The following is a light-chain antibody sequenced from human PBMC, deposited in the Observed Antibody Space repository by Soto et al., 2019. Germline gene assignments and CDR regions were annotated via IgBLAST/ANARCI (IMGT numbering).Light chain of an antibody. CDR2: GAS. J-gene: IGKJ1*01. V-gene: IGKV3-15*01. Sequence: EIVMTQSPATLSVSPGERATLSCRASQSVSSNLAWYQQKPGQAPRLLIYGASTRATGIPARFSGSGSGTEFTLTISSLQSEDFAVYCCQQYNNWPPWTFGQGTKVESK. CDR3: QQYNNWPPWT. CDR1: QSVSSN.